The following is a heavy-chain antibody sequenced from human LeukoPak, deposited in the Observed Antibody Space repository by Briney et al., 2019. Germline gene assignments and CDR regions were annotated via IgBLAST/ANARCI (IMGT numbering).Heavy chain of an antibody. CDR2: ISGDSSYI. Sequence: PGGSLRLSCAASGFTFSSYSMNWVRQAPGKGLEWVSAISGDSSYIYYADSVKGRFTISRDNAKNSLYLQMNSLRAEDTAVYYCARVGGSGSYCDSWGQGTLVTVSS. V-gene: IGHV3-21*01. CDR1: GFTFSSYS. D-gene: IGHD3-10*01. J-gene: IGHJ4*02. CDR3: ARVGGSGSYCDS.